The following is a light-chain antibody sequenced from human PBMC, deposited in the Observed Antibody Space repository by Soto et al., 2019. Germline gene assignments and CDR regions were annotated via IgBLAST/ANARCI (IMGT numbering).Light chain of an antibody. Sequence: QAVVTQPASVSGSPGQSITISCTGTSSDVGGYNYVSWYQQHPGKAPKLMIYEVSNRPSGVSNRFSGSKSGNTASLTISGLQAEDEADYYCSSYTSIPVVFGGGTKLTVL. V-gene: IGLV2-14*01. CDR3: SSYTSIPVV. J-gene: IGLJ2*01. CDR2: EVS. CDR1: SSDVGGYNY.